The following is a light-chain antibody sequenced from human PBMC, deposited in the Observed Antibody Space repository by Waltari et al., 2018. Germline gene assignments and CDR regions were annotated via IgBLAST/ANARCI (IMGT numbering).Light chain of an antibody. CDR1: QSVSSSY. J-gene: IGKJ1*01. CDR3: QQYGSSPRT. V-gene: IGKV3-20*01. Sequence: EIVLTQFPGTLSSSPGAGATLSCRASQSVSSSYLAWYQQKPGQAPRLLIYGASSRATGIPDRFSGSGSGTDFTLTISRLEPEDFAVYYCQQYGSSPRTFGQGTKVEIK. CDR2: GAS.